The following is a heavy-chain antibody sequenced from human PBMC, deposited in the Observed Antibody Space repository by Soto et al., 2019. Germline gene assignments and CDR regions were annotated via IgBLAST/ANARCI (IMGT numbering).Heavy chain of an antibody. CDR2: IYYSGST. D-gene: IGHD3-3*01. Sequence: PSETLSLTCTVSGGSISSGGYYWSWIRQHPGKGLEWIGYIYYSGSTYYNPSLKSRVTISVDTSKNQFSLKLSSVTAADTAVYYCARAPGGDFWSGSPEPRDWGQGTLVTVSS. J-gene: IGHJ4*02. CDR3: ARAPGGDFWSGSPEPRD. CDR1: GGSISSGGYY. V-gene: IGHV4-31*03.